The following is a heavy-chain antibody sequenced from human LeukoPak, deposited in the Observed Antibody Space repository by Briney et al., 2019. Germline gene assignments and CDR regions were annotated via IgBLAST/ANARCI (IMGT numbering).Heavy chain of an antibody. J-gene: IGHJ3*01. Sequence: SETLSLTCAVSGGSISSSDWWSWVHQPPGKGLEWIGDIYHSGSTNYNPSLKSRVTMSVDKSKNQFSLKLSSVTAADTAVYYCARSLSHSNDGFNVWGQGTMVTVSS. CDR1: GGSISSSDW. V-gene: IGHV4-4*02. CDR2: IYHSGST. D-gene: IGHD2-15*01. CDR3: ARSLSHSNDGFNV.